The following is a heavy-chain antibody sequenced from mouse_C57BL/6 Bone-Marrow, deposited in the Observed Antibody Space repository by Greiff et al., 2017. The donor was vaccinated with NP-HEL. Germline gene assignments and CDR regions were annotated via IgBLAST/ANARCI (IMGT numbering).Heavy chain of an antibody. CDR3: ARRWQLRLLDFFFFDY. V-gene: IGHV1-69*01. D-gene: IGHD3-2*02. Sequence: VQLQQPGAELVMPGASVKLSCKASGYTFTSYWMHWVKQRPGQGLEWIGEIDPSDSYTNYNQKFKGKSTLTVDKSSSTAYMQLSSLTSEDSAVYYSARRWQLRLLDFFFFDYWGQGTTLTVSS. J-gene: IGHJ2*01. CDR1: GYTFTSYW. CDR2: IDPSDSYT.